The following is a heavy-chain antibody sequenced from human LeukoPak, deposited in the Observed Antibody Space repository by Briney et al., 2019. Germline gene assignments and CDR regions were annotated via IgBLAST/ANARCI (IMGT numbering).Heavy chain of an antibody. D-gene: IGHD6-19*01. V-gene: IGHV1-46*01. J-gene: IGHJ6*04. CDR1: GYTFTNYY. Sequence: ASVKVSCKASGYTFTNYYVHWVRQAPGQGLEWMGIINPSGGSTSYAEKFQGSVTMTRDTSTSTVYMELSSLRSEDTAVYYCARDLPVYSSGRLHYYYGMDVWGKGTTVTVSS. CDR3: ARDLPVYSSGRLHYYYGMDV. CDR2: INPSGGST.